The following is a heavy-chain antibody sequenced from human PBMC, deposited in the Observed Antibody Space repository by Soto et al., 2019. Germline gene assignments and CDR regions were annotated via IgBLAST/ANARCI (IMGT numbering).Heavy chain of an antibody. CDR2: ISSSSSTI. CDR3: ARGGEDYGGHKTLDY. D-gene: IGHD4-17*01. CDR1: GFTFSSYS. Sequence: EVQLVASGGGLVQPGGSLRLSCAASGFTFSSYSMNWVRQAPGKGLEWVSYISSSSSTIYYADSVKGRFTISRDNAKNSLYLQMNSLRDEDTAVYYCARGGEDYGGHKTLDYWGQGTLVTVSS. J-gene: IGHJ4*02. V-gene: IGHV3-48*02.